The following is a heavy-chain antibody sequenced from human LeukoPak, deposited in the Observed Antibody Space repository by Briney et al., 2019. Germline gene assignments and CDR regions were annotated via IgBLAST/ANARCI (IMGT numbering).Heavy chain of an antibody. Sequence: GESLQISCKGSGYTFSSNWIGWVRQMPGKGLEWMGIIYPGDSDTRYSPSFQGQVTISADKSSSTACLQWSSLKASDTAMYYCARHRVGIYSRNHAFDIWGQGTMVTVSS. V-gene: IGHV5-51*01. CDR1: GYTFSSNW. CDR3: ARHRVGIYSRNHAFDI. J-gene: IGHJ3*02. D-gene: IGHD1-26*01. CDR2: IYPGDSDT.